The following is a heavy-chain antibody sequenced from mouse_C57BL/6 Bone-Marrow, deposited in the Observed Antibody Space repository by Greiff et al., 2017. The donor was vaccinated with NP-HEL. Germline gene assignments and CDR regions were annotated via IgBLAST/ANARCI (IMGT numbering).Heavy chain of an antibody. CDR3: ARPNYYGSMDY. J-gene: IGHJ4*01. CDR2: ISNLAYSI. V-gene: IGHV5-15*01. Sequence: EVNVVESGGGLVQPGGSLKLSCAASGFTFSDYGMAWVRQAPRKGPEWVAFISNLAYSIYYADTVTGRFTFSRGNAKNTLYLEMSSLRSEDTAMYYCARPNYYGSMDYWGQGTSVTVSS. D-gene: IGHD1-1*01. CDR1: GFTFSDYG.